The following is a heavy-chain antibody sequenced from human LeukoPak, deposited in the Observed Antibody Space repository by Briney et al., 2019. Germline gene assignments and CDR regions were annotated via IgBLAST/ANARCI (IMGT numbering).Heavy chain of an antibody. J-gene: IGHJ3*02. CDR1: GYTFNTHG. D-gene: IGHD2-15*01. Sequence: ASVKVSCKASGYTFNTHGFAWVRQAPGQGLEWMGWISAFNANTNYAQSLQGRVTMTTDTSTSTAYMELRNLRSDNMAVYYCARGMEDVVVIAATPFDIWGQGTMVTVSS. CDR3: ARGMEDVVVIAATPFDI. CDR2: ISAFNANT. V-gene: IGHV1-18*03.